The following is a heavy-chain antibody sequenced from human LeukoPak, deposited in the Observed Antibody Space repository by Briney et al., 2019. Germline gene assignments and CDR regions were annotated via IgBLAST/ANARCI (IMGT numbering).Heavy chain of an antibody. CDR2: IHSSGST. J-gene: IGHJ4*02. Sequence: SETLSLTCTVSGGSISTYYWSWIRQPAGKGLEWIGRIHSSGSTHYNPSLRSRVTLSIDTSKNQFSLKLSSVTAADTAVYYCGRLNLPAVSGAFDYWGQGTLVTVSS. CDR3: GRLNLPAVSGAFDY. CDR1: GGSISTYY. D-gene: IGHD2-2*01. V-gene: IGHV4-4*07.